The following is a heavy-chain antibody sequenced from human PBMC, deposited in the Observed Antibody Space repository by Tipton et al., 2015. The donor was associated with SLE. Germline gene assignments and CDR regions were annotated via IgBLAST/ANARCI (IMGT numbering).Heavy chain of an antibody. Sequence: SLRLSCAASGFTFSIYGMNWVRQAPGKGLEWVSGISGSDDRKYYTGSVKGRFTISRDNSKNTLFLQMNSLRAEDTAVYYCARGNVDSSTWYYFDYWGQGTLVTVSS. J-gene: IGHJ4*02. D-gene: IGHD6-13*01. CDR3: ARGNVDSSTWYYFDY. V-gene: IGHV3-23*01. CDR1: GFTFSIYG. CDR2: ISGSDDRK.